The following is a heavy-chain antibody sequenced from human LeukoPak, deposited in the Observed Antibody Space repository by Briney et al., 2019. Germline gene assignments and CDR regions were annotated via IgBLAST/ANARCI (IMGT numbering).Heavy chain of an antibody. CDR3: VRNAASGFDY. CDR2: IDPSGGST. CDR1: GYTFTSYY. Sequence: ASVKVSCKASGYTFTSYYMHWVRQAPGQGLEWMGGIDPSGGSTPYAQKFQGRLIMTRDMSTNTVEMELSSLRSEDTAVYYCVRNAASGFDYWGQGTLVIVSS. V-gene: IGHV1-46*01. J-gene: IGHJ4*02.